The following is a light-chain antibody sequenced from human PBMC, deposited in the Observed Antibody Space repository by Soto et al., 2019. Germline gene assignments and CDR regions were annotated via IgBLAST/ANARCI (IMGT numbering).Light chain of an antibody. CDR1: SSNIGSEY. Sequence: QSVLTQPPSASGTPGQRVTISCSGSSSNIGSEYVVWYQHLPGTAPKLLIYRNNQRPSGVPDRFAGSKSGTSASLAISGLRSEDEADYYCAAWDDSLNGYVFGTGTKLTVL. V-gene: IGLV1-47*01. CDR3: AAWDDSLNGYV. J-gene: IGLJ1*01. CDR2: RNN.